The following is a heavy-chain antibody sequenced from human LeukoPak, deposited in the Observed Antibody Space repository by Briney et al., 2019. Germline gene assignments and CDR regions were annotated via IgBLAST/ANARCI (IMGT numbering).Heavy chain of an antibody. CDR1: GYTFTSYD. CDR3: ARGEQGVLLWFGEQSGGYYGMDV. D-gene: IGHD3-10*01. J-gene: IGHJ6*02. CDR2: MNPNSGNT. V-gene: IGHV1-8*01. Sequence: ASVKVSCKASGYTFTSYDINWVRQATGQGLEWMGWMNPNSGNTGYAQKFQGRVTMTRNTSISTAYMELSSLRSEDTAVYYCARGEQGVLLWFGEQSGGYYGMDVWGQGTTVTVSS.